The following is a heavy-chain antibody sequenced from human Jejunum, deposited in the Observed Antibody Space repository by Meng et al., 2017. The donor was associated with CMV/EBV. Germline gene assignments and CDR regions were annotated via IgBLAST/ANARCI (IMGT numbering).Heavy chain of an antibody. J-gene: IGHJ5*02. V-gene: IGHV4-4*02. D-gene: IGHD2-21*02. CDR2: VYHTGAT. CDR3: ARAPSGVDVVRRWFDP. Sequence: EWIGYVYHTGATKYNPSLQSRVAMSLDKSRNQFSLTLYSMTAADAAIYYCARAPSGVDVVRRWFDPWGQGILVTVSS.